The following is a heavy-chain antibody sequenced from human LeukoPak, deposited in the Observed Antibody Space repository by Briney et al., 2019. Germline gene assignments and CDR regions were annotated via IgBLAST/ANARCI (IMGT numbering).Heavy chain of an antibody. CDR1: GGSLSPNY. V-gene: IGHV4-34*01. D-gene: IGHD3-22*01. J-gene: IGHJ4*02. CDR3: ATLGGLYYESHGYPDFDH. CDR2: INQSGST. Sequence: SETLSLTCSVSGGSLSPNYWSWIRQPQGGGMEWLGEINQSGSTNYNPSLKSRVTTSVEKFKNQFSLEVTSVTAADTAIYYCATLGGLYYESHGYPDFDHWGQGTLVTVSS.